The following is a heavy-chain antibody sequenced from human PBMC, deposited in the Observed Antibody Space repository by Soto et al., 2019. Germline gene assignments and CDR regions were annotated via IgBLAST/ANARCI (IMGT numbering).Heavy chain of an antibody. CDR3: ARGGEQWLVSGSYYYGMDV. D-gene: IGHD6-19*01. J-gene: IGHJ6*02. CDR1: GGSFSGYY. V-gene: IGHV4-34*01. Sequence: QVQLQQWGAGLLKPSETLSLTCAVYGGSFSGYYWSWIRQPPGKGLEWIGEINHSGSTNYNPSLKRRVTISVDTSKNQFSLKLSSVTAADTAVYYCARGGEQWLVSGSYYYGMDVWGQGTTVTVSS. CDR2: INHSGST.